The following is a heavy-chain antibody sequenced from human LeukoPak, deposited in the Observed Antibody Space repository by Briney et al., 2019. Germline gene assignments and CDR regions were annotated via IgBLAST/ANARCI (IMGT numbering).Heavy chain of an antibody. D-gene: IGHD4-17*01. CDR2: IYPGDSDT. J-gene: IGHJ4*02. Sequence: GESLKISCKGSGYNFTNYWIGWVRQMPGKGLEWMGIIYPGDSDTRYSPSFQGQVTISADKSISTAYLQWSSLKASHTAKYYCSRLHNYGDYFRYWGQGTLVTVSS. V-gene: IGHV5-51*01. CDR1: GYNFTNYW. CDR3: SRLHNYGDYFRY.